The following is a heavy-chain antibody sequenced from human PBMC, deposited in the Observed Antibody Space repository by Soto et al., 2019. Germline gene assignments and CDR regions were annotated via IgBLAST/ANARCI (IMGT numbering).Heavy chain of an antibody. V-gene: IGHV1-18*04. CDR1: GYTFTSYG. CDR3: VRQSTLMAFEHYGLDV. CDR2: ISAYNGNT. Sequence: QVQLVQSGAEVKKPGASVKVSCKASGYTFTSYGISWVRQAPGQGLEWMGWISAYNGNTKDAQKFQGRVTMSTDTSTSTGYMELRSLRSDDTAVYYCVRQSTLMAFEHYGLDVWDQGTTVTVSS. D-gene: IGHD1-1*01. J-gene: IGHJ6*02.